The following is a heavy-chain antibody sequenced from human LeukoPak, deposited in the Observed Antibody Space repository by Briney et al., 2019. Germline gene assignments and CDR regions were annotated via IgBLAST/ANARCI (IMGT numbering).Heavy chain of an antibody. CDR2: INPNTGDT. J-gene: IGHJ4*02. D-gene: IGHD2-15*01. CDR3: ARDERFCNGDNHYPDLGY. Sequence: WVRQAPGQXLEWMGWINPNTGDTRYGPKFQGRVTLTRDTSIRTTYMELSSLRSDDTAVYYCARDERFCNGDNHYPDLGYWGQGTLVTVSS. V-gene: IGHV1-2*02.